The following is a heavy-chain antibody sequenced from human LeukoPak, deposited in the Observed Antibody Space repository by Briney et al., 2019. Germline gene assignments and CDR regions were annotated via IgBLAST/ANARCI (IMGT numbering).Heavy chain of an antibody. V-gene: IGHV3-30*01. CDR2: ISYDGSNK. J-gene: IGHJ3*02. CDR1: GFTFSSYA. Sequence: GGSLRLSCAASGFTFSSYAMHWVRQAPGKGLEWVAVISYDGSNKYYADSVKGRFTISRDNSKNTLYLQMNSLRAEDTAVYCCARDDAFDIWGQGTMVTVSS. CDR3: ARDDAFDI.